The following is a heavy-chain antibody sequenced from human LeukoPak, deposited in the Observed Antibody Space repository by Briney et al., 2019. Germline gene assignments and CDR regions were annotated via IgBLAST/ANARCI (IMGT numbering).Heavy chain of an antibody. CDR3: ARRNSAAPPGYYYYYMDV. V-gene: IGHV1-69*05. CDR1: GGTFSSYA. J-gene: IGHJ6*03. CDR2: IIPIFGTA. Sequence: SVKVSCKASGGTFSSYAISWVRQAPGQGLEWMGGIIPIFGTANYAQKFQGRVTVTTDESTSTAYMGLSSLRSEDTAVYYCARRNSAAPPGYYYYYMDVWGKGTTVTVSS. D-gene: IGHD6-13*01.